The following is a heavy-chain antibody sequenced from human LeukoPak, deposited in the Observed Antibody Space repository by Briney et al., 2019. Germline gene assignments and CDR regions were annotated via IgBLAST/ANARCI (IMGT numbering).Heavy chain of an antibody. V-gene: IGHV4-39*02. CDR2: IFYSGST. Sequence: SETLSLTCTVSGGSISTSNYYWGWIRQPPGKGLEWIGNIFYSGSTYYNPSLKSRVTISVDTSKNQFSLQLNSVTPEDTAVYYCARDFRRQWLVETPLMGFDYWGQGTLVTVSS. J-gene: IGHJ4*02. CDR1: GGSISTSNYY. CDR3: ARDFRRQWLVETPLMGFDY. D-gene: IGHD6-19*01.